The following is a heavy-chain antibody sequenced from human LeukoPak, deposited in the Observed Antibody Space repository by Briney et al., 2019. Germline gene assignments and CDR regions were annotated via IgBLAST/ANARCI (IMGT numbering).Heavy chain of an antibody. J-gene: IGHJ4*02. CDR3: AGVTAEEGSDY. V-gene: IGHV1-69*04. D-gene: IGHD1-14*01. CDR1: GGTFSSYA. Sequence: SVKVSCKASGGTFSSYAISWVRQAPGQGLEWMGRIIPILGIANYAQKFQGRVTITADKSTSTAYMELSSLRSEDTAVYYCAGVTAEEGSDYWGQGTLVTVSS. CDR2: IIPILGIA.